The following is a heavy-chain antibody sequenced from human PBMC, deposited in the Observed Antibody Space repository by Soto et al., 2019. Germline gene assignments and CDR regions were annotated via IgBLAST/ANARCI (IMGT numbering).Heavy chain of an antibody. CDR1: GFAFAWSC. Sequence: KAPGFAFAWSCLRSPHQETKKGLEWMGWISGYNGKTNYAQKFQGRVTMTTDTSTSTAYMELRSLRFDDTGVYYCARGPQYGKSGYFTVFDFW. CDR2: ISGYNGKT. V-gene: IGHV1-18*01. J-gene: IGHJ4*01. CDR3: ARGPQYGKSGYFTVFDF. D-gene: IGHD3-22*01.